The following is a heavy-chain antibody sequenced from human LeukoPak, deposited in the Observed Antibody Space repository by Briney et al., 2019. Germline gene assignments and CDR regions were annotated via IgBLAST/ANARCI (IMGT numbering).Heavy chain of an antibody. D-gene: IGHD2-2*01. J-gene: IGHJ5*02. CDR1: GYTFTSYA. V-gene: IGHV1-2*02. CDR3: ARGVVPAAIKTRFDP. Sequence: GASVKVSCKASGYTFTSYAMHWVRQAPGQGLEWMGWINPNSGGTNYAQKFQGRVTITRNTSISTAYMELSSLRSEDTAVYYCARGVVPAAIKTRFDPWGQGTLVTVPS. CDR2: INPNSGGT.